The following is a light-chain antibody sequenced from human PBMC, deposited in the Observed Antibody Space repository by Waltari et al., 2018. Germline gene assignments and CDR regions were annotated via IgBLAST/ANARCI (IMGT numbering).Light chain of an antibody. CDR2: DVS. CDR3: SSYISSSTLEL. V-gene: IGLV2-14*03. J-gene: IGLJ2*01. Sequence: QSALTQPASVSGSPGQSIPIFCTGTSSDVGGYNYVSWYQQHPGKAPKLIIYDVSNRPSGVSNRFSGSKSGNTASLTISGLQAEDEADYYCSSYISSSTLELFGGGTSLTVL. CDR1: SSDVGGYNY.